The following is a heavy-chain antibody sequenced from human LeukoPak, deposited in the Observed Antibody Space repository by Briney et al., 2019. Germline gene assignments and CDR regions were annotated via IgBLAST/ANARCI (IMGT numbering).Heavy chain of an antibody. D-gene: IGHD2-21*02. CDR2: IIPIFGTA. Sequence: SVKVSCKASGGTFSSYAISRVRQAPGQGLEWMGGIIPIFGTANYAQKFQARVTITTDESTSTAYMELSSLRSEDTAVYYCASSGRTAIGAFDIWGQGTMVTVSS. CDR1: GGTFSSYA. CDR3: ASSGRTAIGAFDI. V-gene: IGHV1-69*05. J-gene: IGHJ3*02.